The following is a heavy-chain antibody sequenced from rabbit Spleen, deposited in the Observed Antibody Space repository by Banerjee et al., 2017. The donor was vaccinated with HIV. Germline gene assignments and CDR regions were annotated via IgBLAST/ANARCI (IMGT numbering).Heavy chain of an antibody. Sequence: QEQLEESGGDLVKPGASLTLTCIAAGVSLSGSSHMCWVIQAPGKGLEWIACIDAGSSAFTYFASWATGRFTFSRTSSTTVTLQMTSLAAADTATYFCARDAGTSFSTYGMDLWGQGTLVTVS. CDR2: IDAGSSAFT. CDR1: GVSLSGSSH. D-gene: IGHD8-1*01. V-gene: IGHV1S45*01. CDR3: ARDAGTSFSTYGMDL. J-gene: IGHJ6*01.